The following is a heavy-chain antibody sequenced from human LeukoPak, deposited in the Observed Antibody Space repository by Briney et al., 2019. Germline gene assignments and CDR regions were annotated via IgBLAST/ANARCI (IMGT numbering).Heavy chain of an antibody. CDR2: INPNSGGT. CDR1: GYTFTGYY. CDR3: ARGTAMVQGNFDY. D-gene: IGHD5-18*01. J-gene: IGHJ4*02. V-gene: IGHV1-2*02. Sequence: ASVKVSCKASGYTFTGYYMHWVRQAPGQGLEWMGWINPNSGGTNYAQKFQGRVTMTRDTSISTAYMELSRLRSDDTAVYYCARGTAMVQGNFDYWGQGTLVTVSS.